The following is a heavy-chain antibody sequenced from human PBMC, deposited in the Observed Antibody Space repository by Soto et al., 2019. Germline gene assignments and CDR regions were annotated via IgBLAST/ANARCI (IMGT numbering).Heavy chain of an antibody. J-gene: IGHJ4*02. CDR2: VYIGGNT. CDR3: AVSVGGGFDY. CDR1: GFTVSSNY. D-gene: IGHD3-16*01. V-gene: IGHV3-66*01. Sequence: EVHLVESGGGLVQPGGSLILSCAASGFTVSSNYMSWVRQAPGKGLEWVSVVYIGGNTYYAESVEDRFTISRDNFKNMLYLQMNSLRAEDTAVYYCAVSVGGGFDYWGQGTLVTVSS.